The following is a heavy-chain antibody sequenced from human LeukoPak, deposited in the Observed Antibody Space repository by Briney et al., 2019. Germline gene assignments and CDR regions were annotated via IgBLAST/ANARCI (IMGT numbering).Heavy chain of an antibody. CDR3: ARGRYYFDY. Sequence: SETLSFTCTVSGGSVSSGSYYWSWIRQPPGKGLEWIGYIYYSGSTNCNPSLKSRVTISVDTSKNQFSLNLSSVTAADTAVYYCARGRYYFDYWGQGTLVTVSS. CDR2: IYYSGST. D-gene: IGHD3-3*01. J-gene: IGHJ4*02. CDR1: GGSVSSGSYY. V-gene: IGHV4-61*01.